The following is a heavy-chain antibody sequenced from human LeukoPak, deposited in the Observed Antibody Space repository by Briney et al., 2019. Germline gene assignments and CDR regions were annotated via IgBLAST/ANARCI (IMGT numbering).Heavy chain of an antibody. J-gene: IGHJ6*03. CDR3: ARGVQPVGIAAAGPNYYMDV. D-gene: IGHD6-13*01. CDR2: INHSGST. V-gene: IGHV4-34*01. Sequence: SETLSLTCAVYGGTFSGYYWSWIRQPPGKGLEWIGEINHSGSTNYNPSLKSRVTISVDTSKNQFSLKLSSVTAADTAVYYCARGVQPVGIAAAGPNYYMDVWGKGTTVTVSS. CDR1: GGTFSGYY.